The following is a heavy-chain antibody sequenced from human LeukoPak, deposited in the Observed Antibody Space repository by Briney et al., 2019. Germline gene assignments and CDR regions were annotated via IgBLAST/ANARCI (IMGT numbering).Heavy chain of an antibody. V-gene: IGHV1-8*01. CDR1: GYTFTSYD. J-gene: IGHJ6*03. D-gene: IGHD3-22*01. Sequence: GASVKVSCKAPGYTFTSYDINWVRQATGQGLEWMGWMNPNSGNTGYAQKFQGRVTMTRNTSISTAYMELSSLRSEDTAVYYCARGCRPYYYDSSGPTYYYYMDVWGKGTTVTVSS. CDR3: ARGCRPYYYDSSGPTYYYYMDV. CDR2: MNPNSGNT.